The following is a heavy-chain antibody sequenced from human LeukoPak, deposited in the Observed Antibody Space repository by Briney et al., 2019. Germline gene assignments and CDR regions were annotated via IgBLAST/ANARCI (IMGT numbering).Heavy chain of an antibody. Sequence: SVKVSCKASGGTFSSYAISWVRQAPGQGLEWMGRIIPILGIANYAQKFQVRVTITADKSTSTAYMELSSLRSEDTAVYYCARDHYDSSGYYFDYWGQGTLVTVSS. CDR1: GGTFSSYA. D-gene: IGHD3-22*01. V-gene: IGHV1-69*04. CDR3: ARDHYDSSGYYFDY. CDR2: IIPILGIA. J-gene: IGHJ4*02.